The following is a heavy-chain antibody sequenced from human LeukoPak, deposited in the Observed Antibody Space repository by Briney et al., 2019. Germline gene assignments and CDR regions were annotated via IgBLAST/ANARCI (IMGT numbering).Heavy chain of an antibody. CDR3: AYDSSGYYPGYFDY. V-gene: IGHV1-69*13. Sequence: ASVKVSCKASGGTFSSYAISWVRQAPGQGLEWMGGIIPIFGTANYAQKFQGRVTITAGESTSTAYMELSSLRSEDTAVYYCAYDSSGYYPGYFDYWGQGTLVTVSS. CDR2: IIPIFGTA. CDR1: GGTFSSYA. D-gene: IGHD3-22*01. J-gene: IGHJ4*02.